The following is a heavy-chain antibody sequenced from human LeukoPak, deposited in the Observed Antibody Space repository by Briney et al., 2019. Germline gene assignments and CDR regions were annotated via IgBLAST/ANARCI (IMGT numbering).Heavy chain of an antibody. CDR3: ARASVEHFDY. D-gene: IGHD1-1*01. J-gene: IGHJ4*02. Sequence: GGSLRLSCAASGFTFSSYAMHWVRQAPGKGLEWVAVISYDGSNKYYADSVKGRFTISRDNSKNTLYLQMNSLRAEDTAVYYCARASVEHFDYWGQGTLVTVYS. CDR2: ISYDGSNK. V-gene: IGHV3-30*01. CDR1: GFTFSSYA.